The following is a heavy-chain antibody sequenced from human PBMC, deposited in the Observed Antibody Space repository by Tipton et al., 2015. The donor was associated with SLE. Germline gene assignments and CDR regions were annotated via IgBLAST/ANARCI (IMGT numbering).Heavy chain of an antibody. CDR1: GGSLSSGGYY. J-gene: IGHJ4*02. Sequence: TLSLTCTVSGGSLSSGGYYWSWIRQHPGKDLELIGFIYQSGSTYYNPSLRSRDMRSLDRSKNQFSLNLTSLTAADTAIYYCARDLKFLDYWGQGIHVTVSS. V-gene: IGHV4-31*03. CDR2: IYQSGST. CDR3: ARDLKFLDY.